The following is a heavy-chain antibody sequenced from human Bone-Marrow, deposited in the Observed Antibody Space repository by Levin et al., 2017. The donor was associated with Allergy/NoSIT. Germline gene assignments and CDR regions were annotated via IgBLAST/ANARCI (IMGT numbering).Heavy chain of an antibody. CDR1: GVSISSSTYY. J-gene: IGHJ6*02. Sequence: PSETLSLTCDVSGVSISSSTYYWGWIRQSPGKGLDWIGSVYSTGNTYNNPALKSRVTLSVDTSKNQFYLNLASVTAADTAIYFCARHRCGGTSCYLNLENYYHYGLDVWGQGTTVTVSS. CDR3: ARHRCGGTSCYLNLENYYHYGLDV. D-gene: IGHD2-2*01. V-gene: IGHV4-39*01. CDR2: VYSTGNT.